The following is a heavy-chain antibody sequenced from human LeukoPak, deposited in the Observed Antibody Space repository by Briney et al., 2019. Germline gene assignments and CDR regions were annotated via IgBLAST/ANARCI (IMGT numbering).Heavy chain of an antibody. CDR2: IYYTGST. CDR3: ARDRDYYGSGSSCWFDP. V-gene: IGHV4-59*01. J-gene: IGHJ5*02. CDR1: GGSISSYY. D-gene: IGHD3-10*01. Sequence: KASETLSLTCTVPGGSISSYYWSWIRQPPGKGLEWIGYIYYTGSTNYNPSLKSRVTISVDTSKNQFSLKLSSVTTADTAMYYCARDRDYYGSGSSCWFDPWGQGTLVTVSS.